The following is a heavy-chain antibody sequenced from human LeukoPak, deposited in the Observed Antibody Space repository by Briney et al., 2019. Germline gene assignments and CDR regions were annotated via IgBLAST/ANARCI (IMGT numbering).Heavy chain of an antibody. D-gene: IGHD6-6*01. CDR1: GFTFSSYW. J-gene: IGHJ4*02. CDR3: ARVLAARPFDY. Sequence: GGSLRLSCVASGFTFSSYWMHWVREVPGKGPVWVSRINGDGSSTSYADSVKGRFTISRDNAKNTLYLQMNSLRVEDTAVYYCARVLAARPFDYWGQGTLVTVSS. V-gene: IGHV3-74*01. CDR2: INGDGSST.